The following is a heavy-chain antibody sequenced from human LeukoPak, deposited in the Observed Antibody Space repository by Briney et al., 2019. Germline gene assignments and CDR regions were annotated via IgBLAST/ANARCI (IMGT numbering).Heavy chain of an antibody. V-gene: IGHV1-2*02. CDR3: ARDYRVVVVPAAMGY. CDR1: GYIFTDYY. J-gene: IGHJ4*02. Sequence: ASVKVSCKASGYIFTDYYMHWVRQAPGQGLEWMGWINPNSGGTNYAQKFQGRVTMTRDTSISTAYMELSSLRSEDTAVYYCARDYRVVVVPAAMGYWGQGTLVTVSS. CDR2: INPNSGGT. D-gene: IGHD2-2*01.